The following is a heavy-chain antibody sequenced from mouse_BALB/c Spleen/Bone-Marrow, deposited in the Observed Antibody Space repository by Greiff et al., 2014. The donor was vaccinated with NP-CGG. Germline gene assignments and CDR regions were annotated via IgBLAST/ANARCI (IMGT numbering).Heavy chain of an antibody. Sequence: EVQLQQSGPELVKPGASVKMSCKASGYTFTSYVMHWVKQKPGQGLEWIGYINPYNDGTKYNEKFKGQATLTSDKSSSTAYMELSSLTSEDSAVYYCAYYRYGGLYWYFDVWGAGTTVTVSS. CDR1: GYTFTSYV. J-gene: IGHJ1*01. CDR2: INPYNDGT. V-gene: IGHV1-14*01. CDR3: AYYRYGGLYWYFDV. D-gene: IGHD2-14*01.